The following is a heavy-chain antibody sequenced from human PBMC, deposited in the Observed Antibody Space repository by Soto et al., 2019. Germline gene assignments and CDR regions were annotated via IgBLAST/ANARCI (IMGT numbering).Heavy chain of an antibody. J-gene: IGHJ4*02. D-gene: IGHD1-26*01. V-gene: IGHV1-18*01. CDR1: GYTFTSDG. CDR2: ISAYNGNT. CDR3: ARDHGKVGATTDYFDY. Sequence: GASVKVSCKASGYTFTSDGISWVRQAPGQGLEWMGWISAYNGNTNYAQKLQGRVTMTTDTSTSTAYMELRSLRSDDTAVYYCARDHGKVGATTDYFDYWGQGTLVTVSS.